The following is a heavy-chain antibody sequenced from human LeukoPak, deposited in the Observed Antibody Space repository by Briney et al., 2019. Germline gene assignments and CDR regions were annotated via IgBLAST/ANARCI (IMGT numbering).Heavy chain of an antibody. CDR2: ISYDGSNK. J-gene: IGHJ4*02. V-gene: IGHV3-30-3*01. D-gene: IGHD2-15*01. CDR1: GFTFSSYA. Sequence: PGGSLRLSCAASGFTFSSYAMHWVRQAPGKGLEWVAVISYDGSNKYYADSVKGRFTISRDNSKNTLYLQMSSLRAEDTAVYYCARDGQGWLMSIGYYYFDYWGQGTLVTVSS. CDR3: ARDGQGWLMSIGYYYFDY.